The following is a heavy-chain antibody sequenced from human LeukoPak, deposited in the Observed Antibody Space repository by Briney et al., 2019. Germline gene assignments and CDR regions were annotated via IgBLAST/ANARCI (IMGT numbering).Heavy chain of an antibody. D-gene: IGHD1-26*01. CDR2: ISSSSSYI. CDR3: ASGIRAFDN. J-gene: IGHJ4*02. CDR1: GFTFSDYY. V-gene: IGHV3-11*06. Sequence: GGSLRLSCAASGFTFSDYYMSWIRQAPGKGLEWVSSISSSSSYIYYADSVKGRFTISRDNAKNSLYLQMNSLRGEDTAVYYCASGIRAFDNWGQGTLVTVSA.